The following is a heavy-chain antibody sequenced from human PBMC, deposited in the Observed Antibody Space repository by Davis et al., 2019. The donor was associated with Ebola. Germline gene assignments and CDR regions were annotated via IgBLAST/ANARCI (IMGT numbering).Heavy chain of an antibody. D-gene: IGHD6-19*01. V-gene: IGHV4-34*01. CDR1: GGSFSGYY. Sequence: GSLRLSCAVYGGSFSGYYWSWIRQPPGKGLEWIGEINHSGSTNYNPSLKSRVTISVDTSKNQFSLKLSSVTAADTAVYYCASSYSSGWPFDPWGQGTLVTVSS. CDR3: ASSYSSGWPFDP. CDR2: INHSGST. J-gene: IGHJ5*02.